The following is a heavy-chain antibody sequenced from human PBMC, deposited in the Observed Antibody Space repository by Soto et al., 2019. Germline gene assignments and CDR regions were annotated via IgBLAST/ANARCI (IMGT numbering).Heavy chain of an antibody. Sequence: QVVLQESGPGVVKPSDTLSLTCNVSVASLRGYDWSCIRQPPGKGLGWIGRIYATGRTDYNPSLKSRITIAVDLSKKEFSQTLTSVTAAATGYYSCVRDGTKNVPDCFDHWGRGSLVTVSS. CDR1: VASLRGYD. D-gene: IGHD1-26*01. CDR2: IYATGRT. CDR3: VRDGTKNVPDCFDH. J-gene: IGHJ5*02. V-gene: IGHV4-4*07.